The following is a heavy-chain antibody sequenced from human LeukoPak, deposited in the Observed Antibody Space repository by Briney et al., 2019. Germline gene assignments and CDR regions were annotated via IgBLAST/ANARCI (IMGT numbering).Heavy chain of an antibody. CDR3: ATAPLQWELPGAFDI. D-gene: IGHD1-26*01. Sequence: GASVKVSCKASGGTFSSYAISWVRQAPGQGLEWMGGIIPIFGTANYAQKFQGRVTITADKSTSTAYMELSSLRSEDTAVYYCATAPLQWELPGAFDIWGQGTMVTVSS. CDR1: GGTFSSYA. V-gene: IGHV1-69*06. CDR2: IIPIFGTA. J-gene: IGHJ3*02.